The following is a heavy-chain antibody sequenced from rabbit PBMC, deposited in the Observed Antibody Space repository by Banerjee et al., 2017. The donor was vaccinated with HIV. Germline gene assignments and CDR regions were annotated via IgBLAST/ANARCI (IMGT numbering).Heavy chain of an antibody. CDR1: GFSFSSSYW. CDR2: VYTGSGST. V-gene: IGHV1S45*01. D-gene: IGHD1-1*01. J-gene: IGHJ4*01. CDR3: VREPTSSSGYYKSYYFNL. Sequence: QEQLEESGGDLVKPEGSLTLTCTASGFSFSSSYWICWVCQAPGKGLEWIACVYTGSGSTYYASWAKGRFTISKTSSTTVTLQMTSLTAADTATYFCVREPTSSSGYYKSYYFNLWAQAPWSPS.